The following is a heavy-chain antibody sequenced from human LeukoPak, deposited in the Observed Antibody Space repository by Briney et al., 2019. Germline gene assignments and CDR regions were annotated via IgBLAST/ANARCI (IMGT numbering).Heavy chain of an antibody. J-gene: IGHJ4*02. CDR3: ARTSMVRGVISPNFDY. Sequence: ASVKVSRKASGYTFTSYYMHWVRQAPGQGLEWMGIINPSGGSTSYAQKFQGRVTMTRDTSTSTVYMELSSLRSEDTAVYYCARTSMVRGVISPNFDYWGQGTLVTVSS. CDR2: INPSGGST. CDR1: GYTFTSYY. V-gene: IGHV1-46*01. D-gene: IGHD3-10*01.